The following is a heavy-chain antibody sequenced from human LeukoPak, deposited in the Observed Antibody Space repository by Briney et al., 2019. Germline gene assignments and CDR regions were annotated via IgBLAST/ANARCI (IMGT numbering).Heavy chain of an antibody. D-gene: IGHD4-17*01. J-gene: IGHJ4*02. CDR3: ARYGDYAYYFDY. V-gene: IGHV1-69*04. Sequence: SVKVSCKASGGTFSSYAISWVRQAPGQGLEWMGRIIPILGIANYAQKFQGRVTITADKSTSTAYMELSSLRSEDTAVYYCARYGDYAYYFDYWGQGTLVTVSS. CDR2: IIPILGIA. CDR1: GGTFSSYA.